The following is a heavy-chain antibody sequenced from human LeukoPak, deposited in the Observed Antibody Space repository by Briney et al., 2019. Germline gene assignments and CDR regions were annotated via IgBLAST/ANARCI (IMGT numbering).Heavy chain of an antibody. J-gene: IGHJ4*02. CDR2: FDPEDGET. D-gene: IGHD5-18*01. V-gene: IGHV1-24*01. Sequence: GSVNVSCVVSGYTLTELSMQWVRQAPGKGLEWMGGFDPEDGETIYAQKFQGRVTMTEDTSTDTAYMELSSLRSEDTAVYYCATEGLQLWLYYWGQGTLVTVSS. CDR3: ATEGLQLWLYY. CDR1: GYTLTELS.